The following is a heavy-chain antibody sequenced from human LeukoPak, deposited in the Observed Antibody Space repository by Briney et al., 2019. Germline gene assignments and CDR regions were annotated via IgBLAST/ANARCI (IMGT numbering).Heavy chain of an antibody. V-gene: IGHV3-30-3*01. CDR3: ASFPVDTLHFDY. CDR1: GFTFSSYA. J-gene: IGHJ4*02. CDR2: ISYDGSNK. D-gene: IGHD5-18*01. Sequence: GGSLRLSCAASGFTFSSYAMHWVRQAPGKGLEWVAVISYDGSNKYYADSVKGRFTISRDNSKNTLYLQMNSLRAEDTAVYYCASFPVDTLHFDYWGQGTLVTVSS.